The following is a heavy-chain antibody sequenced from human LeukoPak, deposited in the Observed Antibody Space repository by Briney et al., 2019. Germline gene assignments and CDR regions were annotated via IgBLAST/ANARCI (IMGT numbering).Heavy chain of an antibody. Sequence: ASVKVSCKASGYTFTSYGISWVRQAPGQGLEWMGWISAYNGNTNYAQKLQGRVTMTTDTSTSTAYMELRSLRSDDTAVYYCARDMIIVGATAYGMDVWGQGTTVTVSS. D-gene: IGHD1-26*01. V-gene: IGHV1-18*01. J-gene: IGHJ6*02. CDR1: GYTFTSYG. CDR3: ARDMIIVGATAYGMDV. CDR2: ISAYNGNT.